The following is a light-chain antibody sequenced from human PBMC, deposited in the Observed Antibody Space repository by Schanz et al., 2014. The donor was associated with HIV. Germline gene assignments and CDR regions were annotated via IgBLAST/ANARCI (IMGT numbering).Light chain of an antibody. V-gene: IGKV3-15*01. Sequence: EIVMTQSPATLSVSPGERATLSCRASQSISNNLAWYQHKPGQAPRLLIYGAFTRATGIPVRFSGSGSGADFTLTIGGLQSEDFAVYYCQQYNNWPYTFGQGTKLEIK. CDR2: GAF. CDR3: QQYNNWPYT. CDR1: QSISNN. J-gene: IGKJ2*01.